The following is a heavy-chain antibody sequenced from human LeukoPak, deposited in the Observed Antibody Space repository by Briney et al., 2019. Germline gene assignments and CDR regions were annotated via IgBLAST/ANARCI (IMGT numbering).Heavy chain of an antibody. CDR2: FDPEDGET. Sequence: ASVKVSCKVSGYTLTELSMHWVRQAPGKGLEWMGGFDPEDGETIYAQKFQGRVTITADKFTNTAYMELSSLRSENTAIYYCARAHSGYDVKYFAYWGQGTLVTVSS. D-gene: IGHD5-12*01. J-gene: IGHJ4*02. CDR1: GYTLTELS. V-gene: IGHV1-24*01. CDR3: ARAHSGYDVKYFAY.